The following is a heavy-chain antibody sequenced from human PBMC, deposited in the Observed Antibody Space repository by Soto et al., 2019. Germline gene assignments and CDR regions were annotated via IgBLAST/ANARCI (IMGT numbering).Heavy chain of an antibody. J-gene: IGHJ4*02. CDR3: ARDGMTTGDT. CDR2: VFSSVSA. CDR1: GVSVRSYT. V-gene: IGHV4-4*07. Sequence: PSETLSLTCIVSGVSVRSYTWSWVRQPANKGPEWIGRVFSSVSATYNPSLKSRVSISMDTPENRISLKLDSVTAADAGVYFCARDGMTTGDTWGPGTLVTVSS. D-gene: IGHD2-21*02.